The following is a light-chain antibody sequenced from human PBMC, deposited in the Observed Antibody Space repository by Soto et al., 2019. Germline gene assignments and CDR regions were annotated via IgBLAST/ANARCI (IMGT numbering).Light chain of an antibody. CDR1: QSISYW. V-gene: IGKV1-5*03. CDR3: QQYNSYWT. J-gene: IGKJ1*01. Sequence: DIQMTQSPSTLSASVGDRVTITCRASQSISYWLAWYQQKPGKAPKLLIYKASSLQSGVPSRFSGSGSGTEFTLIISSLQPDDFATYYCQQYNSYWTFGQGTKVEIK. CDR2: KAS.